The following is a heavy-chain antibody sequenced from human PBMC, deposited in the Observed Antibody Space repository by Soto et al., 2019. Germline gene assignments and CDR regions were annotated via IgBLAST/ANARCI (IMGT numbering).Heavy chain of an antibody. Sequence: ASVNVSCKASGYTFTSYGISWLRQAPGQGLEWMGWISAYNGNTNYAQKLQGRVTMTTDTSTSTAYMELRSLRSDDTAVYYCARGIGYDFWSGYHEKYYFDYWGQGTLVTVSS. J-gene: IGHJ4*02. D-gene: IGHD3-3*01. CDR1: GYTFTSYG. CDR2: ISAYNGNT. CDR3: ARGIGYDFWSGYHEKYYFDY. V-gene: IGHV1-18*01.